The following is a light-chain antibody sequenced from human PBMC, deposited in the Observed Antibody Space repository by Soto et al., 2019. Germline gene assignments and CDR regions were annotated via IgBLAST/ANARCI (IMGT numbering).Light chain of an antibody. CDR3: VLYMGSGLV. Sequence: QAVVTQEPSFSVSPGGTVTLTCGLTSGSVSTSYYPSWYQQTPGQAPRTLIYSTNTRSSGVPDRFSGSILGTKAALTITGAQADDESDYCCVLYMGSGLVFGGGTQLTVL. J-gene: IGLJ2*01. CDR1: SGSVSTSYY. V-gene: IGLV8-61*01. CDR2: STN.